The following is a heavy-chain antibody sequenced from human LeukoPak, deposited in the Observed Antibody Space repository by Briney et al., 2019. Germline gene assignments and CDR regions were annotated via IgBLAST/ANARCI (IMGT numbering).Heavy chain of an antibody. CDR3: ARTYGSGLHFDY. CDR1: GGSISSGSYY. J-gene: IGHJ4*02. V-gene: IGHV4-61*02. D-gene: IGHD3-10*01. CDR2: IYTSGST. Sequence: PSQTLSLTCTVSGGSISSGSYYWSWFRQPAGKGLEWIGRIYTSGSTNYNPSLKSRVTISVDTSKNQFSLKLSSVTAADTAVYYCARTYGSGLHFDYWGQGTLVTVSS.